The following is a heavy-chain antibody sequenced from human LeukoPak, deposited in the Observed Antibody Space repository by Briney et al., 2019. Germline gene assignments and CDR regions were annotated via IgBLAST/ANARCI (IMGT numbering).Heavy chain of an antibody. D-gene: IGHD6-13*01. CDR1: GFTFSNAW. CDR2: INTDGSST. Sequence: PGGSLRLSCAASGFTFSNAWMSWVRQAPGKGLVWVSRINTDGSSTSYADSVKGRFTISRDNAKNTLYLQMNSLRAEDTAVYYCARDRTIPAGTIDYWGQGTLVTVSS. V-gene: IGHV3-74*01. CDR3: ARDRTIPAGTIDY. J-gene: IGHJ4*02.